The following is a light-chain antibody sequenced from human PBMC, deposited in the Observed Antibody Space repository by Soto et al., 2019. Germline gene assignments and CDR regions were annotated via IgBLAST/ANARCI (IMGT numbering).Light chain of an antibody. CDR1: QSVSSN. Sequence: EIVMTQSPATLSVSPGERATLSCRASQSVSSNLAWYQKKPGQAPRLLIYGASTRATGIPARFSGSGSGTEFTLTISSLQSEDFAIYYCQHYNNWTPWTFGQGTKVEIK. V-gene: IGKV3-15*01. CDR3: QHYNNWTPWT. CDR2: GAS. J-gene: IGKJ1*01.